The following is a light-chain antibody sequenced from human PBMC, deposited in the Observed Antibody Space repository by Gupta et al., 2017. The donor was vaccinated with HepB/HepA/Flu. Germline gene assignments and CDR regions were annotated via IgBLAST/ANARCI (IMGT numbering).Light chain of an antibody. Sequence: SVPTHPPPASGPPGPRVTTSCSGSSSNIGSNTVNWYQQLPGTAPKLLIYSNNQRPSGVPDRFSGSKAGTSASLAISGLQPEDEADYYCAAWDDSLNGPLCGGGTKLTV. CDR1: SSNIGSNT. V-gene: IGLV1-44*01. CDR3: AAWDDSLNGPL. J-gene: IGLJ2*01. CDR2: SNN.